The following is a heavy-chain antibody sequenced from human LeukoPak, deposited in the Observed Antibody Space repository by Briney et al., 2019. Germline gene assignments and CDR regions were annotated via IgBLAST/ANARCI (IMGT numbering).Heavy chain of an antibody. CDR2: IYASGRT. V-gene: IGHV4-61*02. D-gene: IGHD3-22*01. CDR1: GGSISSGNYY. J-gene: IGHJ4*02. Sequence: SQTLSLTCTVSGGSISSGNYYWSWIRQPAGKGLEWIVRIYASGRTNYNPSLRSRVTISVDTSKNQFSLKLSSVTAADTAVYYCARAGHYYDNSTFDYWGQGTLVSVSS. CDR3: ARAGHYYDNSTFDY.